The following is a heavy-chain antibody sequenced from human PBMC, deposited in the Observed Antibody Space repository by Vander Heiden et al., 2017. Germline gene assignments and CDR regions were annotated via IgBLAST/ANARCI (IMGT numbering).Heavy chain of an antibody. V-gene: IGHV3-23*01. CDR2: ISGDGVST. J-gene: IGHJ3*02. CDR3: AKDKLTLDAFDI. Sequence: EVQLLASGGGLVQPGGSLRLSCAASGFTFSSYGMSWVRQAPGTGLEWVSAISGDGVSTYYADAVKGRFTISRDNSKNTLYLQMNSLRAEDTAVYFCAKDKLTLDAFDIWGQGTMVTVSP. CDR1: GFTFSSYG. D-gene: IGHD1-26*01.